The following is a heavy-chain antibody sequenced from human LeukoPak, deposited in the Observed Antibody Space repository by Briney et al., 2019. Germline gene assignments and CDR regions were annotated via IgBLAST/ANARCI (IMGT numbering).Heavy chain of an antibody. D-gene: IGHD1-26*01. CDR1: GFTFSSYA. CDR2: ISYDGSNK. CDR3: ARERRAVGDTLDY. V-gene: IGHV3-30*04. Sequence: GGSLRLSCAASGFTFSSYAMHWVRQAPGKGLEWVAVISYDGSNKYYADSVKGRFTISRDNSKNTLYLQMNSLRAEDTAVYYCARERRAVGDTLDYWVQGTLVTVSS. J-gene: IGHJ4*02.